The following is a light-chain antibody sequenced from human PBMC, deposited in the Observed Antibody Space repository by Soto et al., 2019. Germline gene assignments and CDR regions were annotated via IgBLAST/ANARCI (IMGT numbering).Light chain of an antibody. CDR3: QHYGSSRT. Sequence: EIVFTRCPSTLSLSPWEIATLSCRASQGVSSNYLAWYQQKSGQAPRLLLYGTSSRATGIPERFSGSGSGTDFTLTISRLEPEDFAVYYCQHYGSSRTFGQGTKVDI. CDR1: QGVSSNY. V-gene: IGKV3-20*01. CDR2: GTS. J-gene: IGKJ1*01.